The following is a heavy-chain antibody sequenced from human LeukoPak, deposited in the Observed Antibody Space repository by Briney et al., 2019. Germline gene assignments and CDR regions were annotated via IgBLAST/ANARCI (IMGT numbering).Heavy chain of an antibody. CDR2: IYHSGRT. Sequence: SETLSLTCAVYGGSFSGYYWGWIRQPPGKGLEWIGSIYHSGRTYYNPSLKSRVTISVDTSKNQFSLKLSSVTAADTAVYYCASEGDSSSVGWFDPWGQGTLVTVSS. CDR1: GGSFSGYY. V-gene: IGHV4-38-2*01. J-gene: IGHJ5*02. D-gene: IGHD6-13*01. CDR3: ASEGDSSSVGWFDP.